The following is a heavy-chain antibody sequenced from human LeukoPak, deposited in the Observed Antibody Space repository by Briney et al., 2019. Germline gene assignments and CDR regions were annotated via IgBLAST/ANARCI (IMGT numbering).Heavy chain of an antibody. CDR1: GFTFSSYA. Sequence: GGSLRLSCAASGFTFSSYAMSWVRQAPGKGLEWVSAISGSGGSTYYADSAKGRFTISRDNSKNTLYLQMNSLRAEDTAVYYCAKDQRNYYDSSGYYSGGHDAFDIWGQGTMVTVSS. V-gene: IGHV3-23*01. CDR3: AKDQRNYYDSSGYYSGGHDAFDI. J-gene: IGHJ3*02. CDR2: ISGSGGST. D-gene: IGHD3-22*01.